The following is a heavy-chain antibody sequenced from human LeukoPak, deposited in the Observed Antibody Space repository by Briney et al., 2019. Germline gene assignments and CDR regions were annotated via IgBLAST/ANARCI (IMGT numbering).Heavy chain of an antibody. J-gene: IGHJ6*04. CDR3: AKDRNYYGSGSYPTYYYYGMDV. V-gene: IGHV3-30*18. CDR2: ISYDGSNK. CDR1: GFTFSHYG. Sequence: PGRSLTLSCAASGFTFSHYGMHWVGPAPGKGLEWVAVISYDGSNKYYADSVKGRFTISRDNSKNTLYLQMNSLRAEDTAVYYCAKDRNYYGSGSYPTYYYYGMDVWGKGTTVTVSS. D-gene: IGHD3-10*01.